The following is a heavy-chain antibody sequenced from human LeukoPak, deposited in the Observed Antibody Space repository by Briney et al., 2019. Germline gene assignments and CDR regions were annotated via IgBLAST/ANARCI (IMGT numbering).Heavy chain of an antibody. J-gene: IGHJ2*01. Sequence: RGSLRLSCAASGFTFSSYAMSWVRQAPGKGLEWVSAISGSGGSTYYADSVKGRFTISRDNSKNTLYLQMNSLRAEDTAVYYCAKPGSSSWYGYFDLWGRGTLVTVSS. D-gene: IGHD6-13*01. CDR1: GFTFSSYA. CDR3: AKPGSSSWYGYFDL. V-gene: IGHV3-23*01. CDR2: ISGSGGST.